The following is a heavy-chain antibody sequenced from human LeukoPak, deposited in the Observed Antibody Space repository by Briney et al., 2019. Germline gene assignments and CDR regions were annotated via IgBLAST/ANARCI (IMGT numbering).Heavy chain of an antibody. CDR1: GYTFTSYY. V-gene: IGHV1-46*01. CDR3: AREHDFWSGYRERGNWFDP. CDR2: INPSGGST. J-gene: IGHJ5*02. Sequence: ASVKVSCKASGYTFTSYYMHWVRQAPGQGLEWMGIINPSGGSTSYAQKFQGRVTMTRDMSTSTVYMELSSLRSEDTAVYYCAREHDFWSGYRERGNWFDPWGQGTLVTVSS. D-gene: IGHD3-3*01.